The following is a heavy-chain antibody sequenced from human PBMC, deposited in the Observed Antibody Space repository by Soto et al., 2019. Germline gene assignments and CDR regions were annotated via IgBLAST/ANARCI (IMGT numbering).Heavy chain of an antibody. J-gene: IGHJ4*02. CDR1: GGSVSGVGRH. CDR2: IYNGGST. Sequence: SQTLSLTYTVSGGSVSGVGRHWTLILQPPGKGLEWIGYIYNGGSTYYRPSLESRMHMSLDATRNHYSLRRTSVTAADPAVYICARAPVGLDTISYFDYWGQGTVVLVS. D-gene: IGHD3-3*01. CDR3: ARAPVGLDTISYFDY. V-gene: IGHV4-30-4*01.